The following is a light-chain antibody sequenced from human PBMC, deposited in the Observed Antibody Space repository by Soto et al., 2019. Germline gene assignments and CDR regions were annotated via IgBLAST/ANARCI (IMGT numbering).Light chain of an antibody. CDR2: ELY. V-gene: IGKV2D-29*01. J-gene: IGKJ4*01. CDR3: LQGIQLPRLT. Sequence: DIVMPQTPLSLSVTPGQPASISCKSSQSLLQSDGKTYLYWYLQKPGQPTQLQIYELYKRFSGVPDSFSGSGSRQEFTLKISRVKAEDVGVYYCLQGIQLPRLTFGGGTKVEI. CDR1: QSLLQSDGKTY.